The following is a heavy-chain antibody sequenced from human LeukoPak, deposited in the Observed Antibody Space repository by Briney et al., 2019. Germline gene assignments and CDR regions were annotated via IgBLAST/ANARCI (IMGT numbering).Heavy chain of an antibody. CDR2: INHSGST. D-gene: IGHD3-3*01. V-gene: IGHV4-34*01. CDR3: ARALDDSWSGYYSYYFDY. J-gene: IGHJ4*02. CDR1: GGSFSGYY. Sequence: DPSETLSLTCSVYGGSFSGYYWSWIRQPPGKGLEWIGEINHSGSTNYNPSLKSRVTISVDTSKNQFSLKLSSVTAADTAVYYCARALDDSWSGYYSYYFDYWGQGTLVTVSS.